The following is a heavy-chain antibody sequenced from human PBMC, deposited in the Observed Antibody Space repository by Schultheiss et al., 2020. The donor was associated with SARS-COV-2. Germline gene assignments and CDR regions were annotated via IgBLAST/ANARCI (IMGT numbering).Heavy chain of an antibody. Sequence: GGSLRLSCAASGFTFSSYAMSWVRQAPGKGLEWVAVISYDGSNKYYADSVKGRFTISRDNSKNTLYLQMNSLRAEDTAVYYCARDIKQQLGDYWGQGSLVTVSS. V-gene: IGHV3-30-3*01. CDR3: ARDIKQQLGDY. CDR1: GFTFSSYA. J-gene: IGHJ4*02. CDR2: ISYDGSNK. D-gene: IGHD6-13*01.